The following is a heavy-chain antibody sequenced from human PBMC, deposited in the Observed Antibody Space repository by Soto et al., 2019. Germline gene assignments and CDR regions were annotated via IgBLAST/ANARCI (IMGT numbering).Heavy chain of an antibody. CDR2: IWHDGSHQ. CDR1: GFVFRSYG. D-gene: IGHD2-21*01. J-gene: IGHJ4*02. V-gene: IGHV3-33*01. CDR3: AREAYGGEGPLDC. Sequence: VQLVESGGGVVQPGRSLRLSCAASGFVFRSYGMHWVRQAPGKGLEWVGVIWHDGSHQYYADSVKGRFTISRDNSKNTLSLQMNSLRAEDTAVYYCAREAYGGEGPLDCWGQGTLVTVSS.